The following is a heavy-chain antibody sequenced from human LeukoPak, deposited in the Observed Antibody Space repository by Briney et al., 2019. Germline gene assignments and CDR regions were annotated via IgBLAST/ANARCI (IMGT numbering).Heavy chain of an antibody. CDR1: GGSISSGSYY. J-gene: IGHJ6*03. CDR2: IYTSGST. CDR3: ARGYDFWSGYRYFYYYYYMDV. Sequence: SETLSLTCTVSGGSISSGSYYWSWIRQPAGKGLEWIGRIYTSGSTNYNPSLKSRVTISVDTSKNQFSLKLSSVTAADTAVYYCARGYDFWSGYRYFYYYYYMDVWGKGATVTVSS. V-gene: IGHV4-61*02. D-gene: IGHD3-3*01.